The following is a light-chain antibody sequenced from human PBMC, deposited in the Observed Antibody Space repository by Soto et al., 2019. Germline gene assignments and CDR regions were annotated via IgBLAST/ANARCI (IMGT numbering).Light chain of an antibody. CDR3: QQYGNSRVT. CDR1: QSVSSSY. Sequence: EIVLTQSPGTLSLSPGERATLSCRASQSVSSSYLAWYQQKPGQAPRLLIYGASSRATGIPDRFSGSGSGTDFTLTISRLEHDDFAVYYCQQYGNSRVTFGPGTKVDIK. CDR2: GAS. J-gene: IGKJ3*01. V-gene: IGKV3-20*01.